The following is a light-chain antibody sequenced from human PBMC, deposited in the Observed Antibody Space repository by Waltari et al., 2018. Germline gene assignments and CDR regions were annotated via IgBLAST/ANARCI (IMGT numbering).Light chain of an antibody. V-gene: IGKV3-15*01. CDR3: QQSKIWPA. J-gene: IGKJ1*01. CDR2: GAS. CDR1: QGISSD. Sequence: EIVMTQSPATLSVSPGERATLSCRASQGISSDLAWYQQKPGQAPRPLIFGASTRATGVPARFSGSGSGTEVTLTISSLQSEDFGVYYCQQSKIWPAFGQGTKVEIK.